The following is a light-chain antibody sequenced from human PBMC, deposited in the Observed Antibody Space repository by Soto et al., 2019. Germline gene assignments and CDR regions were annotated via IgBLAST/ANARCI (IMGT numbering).Light chain of an antibody. CDR1: QSISRD. Sequence: DIQMTQSPSSLSASVGDRVTITCRASQSISRDLNWYRQKPGKAPNLLIYAASSLQSGVPSRFSASGSGTDFTLTISSLQPEDFATYYCQQSYSIPLTFGGGTKVQIK. CDR2: AAS. CDR3: QQSYSIPLT. V-gene: IGKV1-39*01. J-gene: IGKJ4*01.